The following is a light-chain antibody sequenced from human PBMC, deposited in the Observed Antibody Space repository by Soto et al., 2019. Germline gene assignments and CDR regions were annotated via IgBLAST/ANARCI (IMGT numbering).Light chain of an antibody. CDR3: QQSFSTPWT. Sequence: DIQMTQSPSTLSVSVGYRVTITCRASQTISSWLPWYQQKPGKAPNIMIYAESSLQSGVPSRLTGSGSGTDFTLTISSLQPEDFATYFCQQSFSTPWTFGQGTKVDIK. CDR2: AES. J-gene: IGKJ1*01. CDR1: QTISSW. V-gene: IGKV1-39*01.